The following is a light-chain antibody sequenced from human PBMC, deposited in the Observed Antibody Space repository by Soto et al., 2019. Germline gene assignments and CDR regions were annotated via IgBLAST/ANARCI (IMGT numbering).Light chain of an antibody. CDR2: DDD. V-gene: IGLV1-51*01. J-gene: IGLJ1*01. CDR3: GSWDSSLSAYV. CDR1: SSNIGGNS. Sequence: QSVLTQPPSVSAALGQKVTISCSGSSSNIGGNSVSWYQQLPGTAPKLLIYDDDKRPSGIPDRFSGSKSGTSATLGITGFQTGDEADYYCGSWDSSLSAYVFATGTKVTVL.